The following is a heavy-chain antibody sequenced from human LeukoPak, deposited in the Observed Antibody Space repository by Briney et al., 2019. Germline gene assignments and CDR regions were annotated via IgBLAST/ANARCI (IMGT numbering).Heavy chain of an antibody. D-gene: IGHD5-12*01. Sequence: PGGSLRLSCAASGLTFTRYAMSWVRQAPGKGLEWVSGVSGSGGSTYYADSVKGRFTISIDNSKNTLYLQMNSLRAEDAAVYYCAKALDIVATITGNWGQGTLVTVSS. J-gene: IGHJ4*02. CDR1: GLTFTRYA. CDR3: AKALDIVATITGN. CDR2: VSGSGGST. V-gene: IGHV3-23*01.